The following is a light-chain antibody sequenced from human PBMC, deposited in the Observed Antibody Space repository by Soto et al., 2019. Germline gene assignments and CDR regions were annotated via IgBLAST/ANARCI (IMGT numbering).Light chain of an antibody. V-gene: IGKV1-39*01. Sequence: DIQMTQSPSSLSASVGDRVTIHCQASQRISSYLNWYQQKPGKAPKLLIYAASNLQSGVPSRFSGSGSGTDFTLTISSLQPEDFATYYCQQSYSTPRTFGQGTKVDIK. J-gene: IGKJ1*01. CDR1: QRISSY. CDR2: AAS. CDR3: QQSYSTPRT.